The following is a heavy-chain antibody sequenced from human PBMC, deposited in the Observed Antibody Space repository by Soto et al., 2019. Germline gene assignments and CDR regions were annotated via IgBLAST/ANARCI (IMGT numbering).Heavy chain of an antibody. CDR2: TSSDGSKE. CDR1: GFTLSSFA. D-gene: IGHD6-19*01. Sequence: QVQMVESGGGVVQPGKSLRLSCAASGFTLSSFALHWVRQPPGKGLEWVAVTSSDGSKEYYADSVKGRFTISRDNSKNTLYLQMNSLRADDTAVFYCARAEYTSGWYFMGIDYWGQGTLVTVSS. V-gene: IGHV3-30*04. J-gene: IGHJ4*02. CDR3: ARAEYTSGWYFMGIDY.